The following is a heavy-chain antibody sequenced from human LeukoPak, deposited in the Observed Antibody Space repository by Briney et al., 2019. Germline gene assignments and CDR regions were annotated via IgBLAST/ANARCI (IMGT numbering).Heavy chain of an antibody. CDR3: AKAFHFDFWSVYSSWFDP. D-gene: IGHD3-3*01. V-gene: IGHV3-23*01. Sequence: GESLRLSCAASGFTFSTYAMSWVRQAPGKGLEWVSSISGSGSATYYADPGKGRFTISRDNSKDTLYLQMNSLRADDTAVHYCAKAFHFDFWSVYSSWFDPWGQGTVVTVSS. CDR1: GFTFSTYA. CDR2: ISGSGSAT. J-gene: IGHJ5*02.